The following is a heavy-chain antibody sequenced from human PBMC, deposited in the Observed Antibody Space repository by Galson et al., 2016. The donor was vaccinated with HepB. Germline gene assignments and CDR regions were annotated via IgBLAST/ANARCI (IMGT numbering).Heavy chain of an antibody. J-gene: IGHJ5*02. CDR2: IRSKANNYAT. CDR3: TRHLDPGYSSSWYFWFDP. CDR1: GLTFSGSA. V-gene: IGHV3-73*01. Sequence: SLRLSCAVSGLTFSGSAMHWVRQASGEGLEWVGHIRSKANNYATAYAASVKGRFTISRDDSKNTAYLRMNSLKTEDTAVYYCTRHLDPGYSSSWYFWFDPWGQGTLVTVSS. D-gene: IGHD6-13*01.